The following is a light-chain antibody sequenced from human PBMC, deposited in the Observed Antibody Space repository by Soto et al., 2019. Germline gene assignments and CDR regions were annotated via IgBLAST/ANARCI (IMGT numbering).Light chain of an antibody. Sequence: QSVLTQPPSVSAAPGQKVTISCSGSSSNIGNNYVSWYQQLPGTAPKLLIYDNPKRPTGIPDRFSGSKSGTSATLGITGLQTVDEADYYCGTWDSSLSAVVFGGGTKLTVL. CDR2: DNP. CDR3: GTWDSSLSAVV. CDR1: SSNIGNNY. J-gene: IGLJ2*01. V-gene: IGLV1-51*01.